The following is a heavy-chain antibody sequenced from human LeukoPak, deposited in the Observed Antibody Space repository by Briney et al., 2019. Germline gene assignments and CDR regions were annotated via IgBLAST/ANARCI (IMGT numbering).Heavy chain of an antibody. Sequence: GGCLRLSCAASGFTFSSYGMHWVRQAPGKGLEWVAVIWYDGSNKYYADSVKGRFTISRDNSKSTLYLQMNSLRAEDTAVYYCARAVNYYDSSGYYLAQGDAFDIWGQGTMVTVSS. V-gene: IGHV3-33*01. CDR2: IWYDGSNK. J-gene: IGHJ3*02. CDR3: ARAVNYYDSSGYYLAQGDAFDI. CDR1: GFTFSSYG. D-gene: IGHD3-22*01.